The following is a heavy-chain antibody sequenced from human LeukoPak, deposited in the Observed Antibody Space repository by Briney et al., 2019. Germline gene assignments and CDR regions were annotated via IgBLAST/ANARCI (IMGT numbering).Heavy chain of an antibody. V-gene: IGHV1-18*01. CDR2: ISAYNGNT. Sequence: ASVKVSCKASGYTFTSYGISWVRQAPGQGLEWMGWISAYNGNTNYAQKLQGRVTMTTDTSTSTAYMELRSLRSDDTAVYYCARGGKYYDILTGYYKDLYYFDYWGQGTLVTVSS. CDR1: GYTFTSYG. J-gene: IGHJ4*02. CDR3: ARGGKYYDILTGYYKDLYYFDY. D-gene: IGHD3-9*01.